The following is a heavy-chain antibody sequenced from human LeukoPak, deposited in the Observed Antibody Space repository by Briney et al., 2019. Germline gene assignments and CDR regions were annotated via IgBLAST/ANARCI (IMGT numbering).Heavy chain of an antibody. CDR3: AKATRTNRLVGASNLNYFDY. D-gene: IGHD1-26*01. V-gene: IGHV3-23*01. CDR1: GSTFSSYT. Sequence: GESLQICCAASGSTFSSYTMSWVRQDPGMGLWLYSSISGSGSTTYYADYAKGRFTISRDNTKNTLYLQMNSLRAEDAAVYYCAKATRTNRLVGASNLNYFDYWGQGTLVTVSS. CDR2: ISGSGSTT. J-gene: IGHJ4*02.